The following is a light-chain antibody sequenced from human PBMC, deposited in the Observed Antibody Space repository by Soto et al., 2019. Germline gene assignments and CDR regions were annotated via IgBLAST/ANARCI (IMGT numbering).Light chain of an antibody. CDR3: QQYGSSLIT. CDR2: GAS. V-gene: IGKV3-20*01. CDR1: QSVSSIY. J-gene: IGKJ5*01. Sequence: EIVLTQSPATLSLSPGETATLSCRASQSVSSIYLAWYQQKPGQAPRLLIYGASSRATGIPDRFSGSGSGTDFTLTVTRLEPEDFAVYYCQQYGSSLITFGQGTRLEIK.